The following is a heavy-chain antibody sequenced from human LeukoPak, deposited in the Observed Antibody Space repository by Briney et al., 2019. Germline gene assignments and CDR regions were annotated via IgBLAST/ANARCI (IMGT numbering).Heavy chain of an antibody. D-gene: IGHD5-12*01. V-gene: IGHV4-59*01. CDR1: GGSISSYY. Sequence: SETLSLTCIVSGGSISSYYGSWIRQPPGKGLEWLGYIYYSVSTNYNPSLKSRVTISVDTSKTHFSLKLSSVTAADTAVYYCARGVGGYDPWFDPWGQGTLVTVSS. CDR2: IYYSVST. CDR3: ARGVGGYDPWFDP. J-gene: IGHJ5*02.